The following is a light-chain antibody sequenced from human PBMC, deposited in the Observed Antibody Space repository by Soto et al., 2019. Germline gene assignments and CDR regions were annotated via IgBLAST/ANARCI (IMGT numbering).Light chain of an antibody. Sequence: RQTLATSAVAAGEKATLSSRASQSVSSNLAWYQQKPGQSPRLLIYGTSTRATGIPARFSGSGSGTDFTLTISSLEPEDFAVYYCHQRQYWPPITFGQGTRLEIK. V-gene: IGKV3-15*01. CDR2: GTS. CDR1: QSVSSN. J-gene: IGKJ5*01. CDR3: HQRQYWPPIT.